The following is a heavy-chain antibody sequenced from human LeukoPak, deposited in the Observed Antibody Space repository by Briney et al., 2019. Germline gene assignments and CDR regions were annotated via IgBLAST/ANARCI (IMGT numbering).Heavy chain of an antibody. J-gene: IGHJ5*02. CDR3: ARRYDILTGYSWFDP. V-gene: IGHV4-34*01. CDR1: GGSFSGYY. CDR2: INHSGST. Sequence: PSETLSLTCAVYGGSFSGYYWSWIRQPPGKGLEWIGEINHSGSTNYNPSLKSRVTISVDTSKNQFSLKLSSVTAADTAVYYCARRYDILTGYSWFDPWGQGTLVTVSS. D-gene: IGHD3-9*01.